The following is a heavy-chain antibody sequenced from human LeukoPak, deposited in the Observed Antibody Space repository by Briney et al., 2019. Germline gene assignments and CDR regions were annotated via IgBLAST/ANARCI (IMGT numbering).Heavy chain of an antibody. CDR3: ARDRCGYSSTCPFDY. CDR2: IYSGGST. D-gene: IGHD6-13*01. CDR1: GFTVSNKY. J-gene: IGHJ4*02. Sequence: GGSLRLSCAASGFTVSNKYMSWVRQAPGRGLEWVSVIYSGGSTYYADSVKGRFSISRDKSKNTLYLQMNSLRVEDTAVYYYARDRCGYSSTCPFDYWGQGTLVTASS. V-gene: IGHV3-66*01.